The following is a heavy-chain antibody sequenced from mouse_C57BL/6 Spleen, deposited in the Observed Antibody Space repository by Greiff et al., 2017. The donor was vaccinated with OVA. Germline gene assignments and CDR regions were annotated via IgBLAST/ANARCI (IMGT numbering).Heavy chain of an antibody. CDR3: ARHYKGYFDV. Sequence: QVQLQQPGAELVMPGASVKLSCKASGYTFTSYWMHWVKQRPGQGLEWIGEIDPSDSYTNYNQKFKGKSTLTVDKSSSTAYMQLSSLTSEDSAVYYCARHYKGYFDVWGTGTTVTVSS. V-gene: IGHV1-69*01. CDR2: IDPSDSYT. D-gene: IGHD2-12*01. CDR1: GYTFTSYW. J-gene: IGHJ1*03.